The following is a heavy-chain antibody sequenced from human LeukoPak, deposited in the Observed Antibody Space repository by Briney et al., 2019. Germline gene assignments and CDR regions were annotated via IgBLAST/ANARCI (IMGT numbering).Heavy chain of an antibody. CDR3: ARDLRSSGYYAFDY. CDR2: ISTSSSYI. J-gene: IGHJ4*02. V-gene: IGHV3-21*01. D-gene: IGHD3-22*01. CDR1: GFTFSSYS. Sequence: GGSLRLSCAASGFTFSSYSMNWVRQALGKGLEWVSCISTSSSYIYYADSVKGRFTTSRDNAKNSLYLQMNSLRAEDTAVYYCARDLRSSGYYAFDYWGQGTLVTVSS.